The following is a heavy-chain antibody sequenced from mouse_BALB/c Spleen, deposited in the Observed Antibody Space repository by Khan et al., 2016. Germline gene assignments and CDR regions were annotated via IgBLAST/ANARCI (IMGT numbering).Heavy chain of an antibody. V-gene: IGHV3-2*02. Sequence: EVKLEESGPGLVKPSQSLSLTCTVTGYSITSDYAWNWIRQFPGNKLEWMGYISYSGSTSYNPSLKSRISITRDTSKNQFFLQLNSVTTEDTATYYCARLGDDYAYYFDYWGQGTTLTVSS. CDR2: ISYSGST. CDR1: GYSITSDYA. J-gene: IGHJ2*01. CDR3: ARLGDDYAYYFDY. D-gene: IGHD2-4*01.